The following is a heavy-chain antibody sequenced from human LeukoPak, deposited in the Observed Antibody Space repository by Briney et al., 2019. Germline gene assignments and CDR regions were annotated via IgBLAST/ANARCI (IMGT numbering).Heavy chain of an antibody. Sequence: SETLSLTCTVSGGSISSYYWSWIRQPPGKGLEWIGYIYYSGSTNYNSSLKSRVTISVDTSKNQFSLKLSSVTAADTAVYYCARAEQMYYYDSSGYYGSDWFGPWGQGTLVTVSS. V-gene: IGHV4-59*01. CDR3: ARAEQMYYYDSSGYYGSDWFGP. CDR2: IYYSGST. J-gene: IGHJ5*02. D-gene: IGHD3-22*01. CDR1: GGSISSYY.